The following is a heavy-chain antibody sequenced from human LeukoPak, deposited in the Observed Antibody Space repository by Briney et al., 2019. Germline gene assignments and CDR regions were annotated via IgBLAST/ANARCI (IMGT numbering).Heavy chain of an antibody. CDR3: ARYYYDSSGYYYLY. V-gene: IGHV3-11*04. D-gene: IGHD3-22*01. CDR2: ISSSGSTI. J-gene: IGHJ4*02. Sequence: GGSLRLSCAASGFTFSDYYMSWIRQAPGKGLEWVSYISSSGSTIYYADSLKGRFTISRDNAKNSLSLQMNSLRAEDTAVYYCARYYYDSSGYYYLYWGQGTLVTVSS. CDR1: GFTFSDYY.